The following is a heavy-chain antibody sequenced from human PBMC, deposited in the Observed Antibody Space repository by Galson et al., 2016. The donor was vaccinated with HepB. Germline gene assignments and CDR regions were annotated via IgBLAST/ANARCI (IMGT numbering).Heavy chain of an antibody. J-gene: IGHJ4*02. CDR2: INAGNGNT. D-gene: IGHD2-15*01. Sequence: SVKVSCKASGYTFTSYAMHWVRQAPGQRLEWVGWINAGNGNTNYSQKFQGRVTITRDTSASTAFMELSSLRSEDTAVYYCASAGFCSGVSCYSEGGFDYWGQGTLVTVSS. V-gene: IGHV1-3*01. CDR3: ASAGFCSGVSCYSEGGFDY. CDR1: GYTFTSYA.